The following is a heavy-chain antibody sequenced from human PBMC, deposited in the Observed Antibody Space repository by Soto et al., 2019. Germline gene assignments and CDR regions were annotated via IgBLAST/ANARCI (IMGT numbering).Heavy chain of an antibody. CDR2: IYHSGST. CDR3: ARRYGASFDY. J-gene: IGHJ4*02. D-gene: IGHD4-17*01. CDR1: GGSISSGGYS. Sequence: SETLSLTCTVSGGSISSGGYSCNCIRQPPGKGLEWIGYIYHSGSTYYNPSLKSRVTISVDRSKNQFSLKLSSVTAADTAVYYCARRYGASFDYWGQGTLVTVSS. V-gene: IGHV4-30-2*02.